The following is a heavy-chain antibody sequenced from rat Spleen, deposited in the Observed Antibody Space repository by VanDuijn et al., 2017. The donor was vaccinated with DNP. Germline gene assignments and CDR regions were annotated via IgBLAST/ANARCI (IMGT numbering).Heavy chain of an antibody. V-gene: IGHV2-19*01. Sequence: QVQLKESGPGLVQPSQTLSLTCTVSGFSLTDYSVHWVRQPPGEVLEWIAAVASGGSTYYNSALKSRLSISRDTSKSQVFLKMNSLQTEDTAIYYCTRDYYSGSYWYFDFWGPGTMVTVSS. CDR1: GFSLTDYS. J-gene: IGHJ1*01. CDR2: VASGGST. D-gene: IGHD1-1*01. CDR3: TRDYYSGSYWYFDF.